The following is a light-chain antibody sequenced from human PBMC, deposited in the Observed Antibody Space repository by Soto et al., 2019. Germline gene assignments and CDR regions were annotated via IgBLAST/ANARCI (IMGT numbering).Light chain of an antibody. V-gene: IGKV3-11*01. CDR1: QSVSSY. CDR3: QQRSNWPIT. Sequence: IVLTQSPATLSLSPGERATLSCRASQSVSSYLAWYQQKPGQAPRLLIYDASNRATGIPARFSGSGSGPDFTLTISSLEPEDFAVDYCQQRSNWPITFGQGTRLEIK. J-gene: IGKJ5*01. CDR2: DAS.